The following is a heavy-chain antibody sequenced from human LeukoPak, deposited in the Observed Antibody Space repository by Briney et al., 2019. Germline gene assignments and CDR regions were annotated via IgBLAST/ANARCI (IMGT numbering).Heavy chain of an antibody. D-gene: IGHD3-10*02. CDR3: ARGLLFGGYYFDY. CDR1: GGSISSYY. Sequence: PSETLSLTCTVSGGSISSYYWSWIRQPPGKGLEWIGYIYYSGSTNYNPSLKSRVTISVDTSKNQFSLKLSSVTAADTAVYYCARGLLFGGYYFDYWGQGTLVTVSS. J-gene: IGHJ4*02. V-gene: IGHV4-59*12. CDR2: IYYSGST.